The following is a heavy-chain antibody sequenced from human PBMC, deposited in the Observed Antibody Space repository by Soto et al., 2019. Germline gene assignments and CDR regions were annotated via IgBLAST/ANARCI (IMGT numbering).Heavy chain of an antibody. J-gene: IGHJ3*02. D-gene: IGHD3-22*01. CDR1: GGSISGYF. V-gene: IGHV4-4*07. Sequence: SDTLYVTCTVSGGSISGYFWSWIRQPAGKGLDWIGRIYSSGSTNYNPSLNSRITMSVDTSKNQFSLKLSSVSAADTAVYYCARAYDSNGNHAFDIWGQGTLVTVSS. CDR2: IYSSGST. CDR3: ARAYDSNGNHAFDI.